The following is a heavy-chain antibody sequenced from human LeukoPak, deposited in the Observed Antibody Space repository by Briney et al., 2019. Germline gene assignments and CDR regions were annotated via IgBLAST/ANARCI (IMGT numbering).Heavy chain of an antibody. Sequence: GGSLRLSCVASGFPFSGYWMDWVRQAPGKGMEWVANINQDGTNQYYAASVRGRFSISRDNAKNSLYLQMNSLRAEDTGVYYCSRSLDYLGQGALVTVSS. V-gene: IGHV3-7*01. CDR2: INQDGTNQ. J-gene: IGHJ4*02. CDR1: GFPFSGYW. CDR3: SRSLDY.